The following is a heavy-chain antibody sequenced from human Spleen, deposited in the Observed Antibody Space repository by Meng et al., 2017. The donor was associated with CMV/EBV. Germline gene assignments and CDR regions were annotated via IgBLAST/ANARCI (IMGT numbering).Heavy chain of an antibody. CDR2: IWYDGSKK. CDR3: VKGLRVSYCSSTSCLGKY. V-gene: IGHV3-33*06. CDR1: FTLRTYG. D-gene: IGHD2-2*01. J-gene: IGHJ4*02. Sequence: FTLRTYGMDWVRQAPGKGLEWVALIWYDGSKKYYADSVKGRFTISRDNSKNTLYLQMTSLRAEDTAVYYCVKGLRVSYCSSTSCLGKYWGQGTLVTVSS.